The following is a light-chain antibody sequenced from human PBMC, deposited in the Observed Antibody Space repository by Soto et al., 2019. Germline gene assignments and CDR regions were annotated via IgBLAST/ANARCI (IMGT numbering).Light chain of an antibody. CDR1: SSDVGGYNY. Sequence: QSVLTQPPSASGSPGQSVTISCTGTSSDVGGYNYVSWYQHHPGEPPKLMIYEVSKRPSVVPDRFSGSKSGTTAPLTVSVLQAEDEADYCSISYAGTNRGVFGTGTKVTVL. CDR3: ISYAGTNRGV. V-gene: IGLV2-8*01. CDR2: EVS. J-gene: IGLJ1*01.